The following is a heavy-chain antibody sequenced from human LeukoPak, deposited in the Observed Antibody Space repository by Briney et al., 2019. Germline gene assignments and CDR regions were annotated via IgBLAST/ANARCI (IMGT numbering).Heavy chain of an antibody. CDR1: GFTFSSYA. CDR2: ISGSGGST. J-gene: IGHJ4*02. D-gene: IGHD2-2*01. Sequence: PGGSLRLSCAASGFTFSSYAMSWVRQAPGKGLEWVSAISGSGGSTYYADSVKGRFTISRDNSKNTLYLQMNSLRAEDTAVYYCAKIQGYCSSTSCYDQLLFDYWGQGTLVTVSS. CDR3: AKIQGYCSSTSCYDQLLFDY. V-gene: IGHV3-23*01.